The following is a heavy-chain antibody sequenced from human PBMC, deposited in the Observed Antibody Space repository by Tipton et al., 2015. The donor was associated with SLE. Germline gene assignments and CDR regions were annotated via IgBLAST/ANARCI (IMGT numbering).Heavy chain of an antibody. J-gene: IGHJ3*02. D-gene: IGHD5-12*01. CDR3: ARGQVADAFDI. V-gene: IGHV3-74*01. Sequence: SLRLSCAASGFTFSNHWMHWVRQGPGKGLEWVSRIHNYGSTTNYADSVKGRFTISRDNANLYLQMNSLRVEDTAIYYCARGQVADAFDIWGQGTMVTVSS. CDR2: IHNYGSTT. CDR1: GFTFSNHW.